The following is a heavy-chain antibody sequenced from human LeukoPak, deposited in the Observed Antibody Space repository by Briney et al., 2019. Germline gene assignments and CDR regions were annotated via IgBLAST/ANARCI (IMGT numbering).Heavy chain of an antibody. CDR2: INPNSGGT. D-gene: IGHD2-15*01. CDR1: GYTFTGYY. Sequence: ASVKVSCKASGYTFTGYYMHWVRQAPGQGLEWMGWINPNSGGTNYAQKFQGRVTMTRDTSIRTAYMELSRLRSDDTAVYYCARARLRFSGYCSGGSCYPADYWGQGTLVTVSS. CDR3: ARARLRFSGYCSGGSCYPADY. V-gene: IGHV1-2*02. J-gene: IGHJ4*02.